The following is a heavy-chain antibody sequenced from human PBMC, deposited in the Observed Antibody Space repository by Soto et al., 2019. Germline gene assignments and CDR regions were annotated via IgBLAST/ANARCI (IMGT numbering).Heavy chain of an antibody. CDR1: GFTFGSYW. CDR2: INSDGSTT. CDR3: ARAGWYRFDY. J-gene: IGHJ4*02. D-gene: IGHD2-15*01. Sequence: EVQLVESGGDLVQPGGSLRLSCAASGFTFGSYWMHWVRQAPGKGLVWVSRINSDGSTTNYGDSVKGRFTISRDNAMSTLYLQMNSLRAEDTAVYYCARAGWYRFDYWGQGTLLTVSS. V-gene: IGHV3-74*01.